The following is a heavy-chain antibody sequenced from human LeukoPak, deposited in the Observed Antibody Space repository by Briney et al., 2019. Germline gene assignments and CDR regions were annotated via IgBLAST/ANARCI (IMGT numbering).Heavy chain of an antibody. CDR1: GFAFSSHE. CDR3: AREYMIT. J-gene: IGHJ3*01. D-gene: IGHD3-16*01. Sequence: PGGSLRLSCAASGFAFSSHEMNWVRQAPGKGLEWVSYISDVGTTIYYADSVKGRFTISRDNAKNSLYLQMNSLRAEDTAVYYCAREYMITWGQGTMVTVSS. CDR2: ISDVGTTI. V-gene: IGHV3-48*03.